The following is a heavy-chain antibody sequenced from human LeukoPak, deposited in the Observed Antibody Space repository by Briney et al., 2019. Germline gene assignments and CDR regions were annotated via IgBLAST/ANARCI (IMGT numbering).Heavy chain of an antibody. CDR2: INHSGST. V-gene: IGHV4-34*01. CDR3: ARRPYGSGRGWFDP. Sequence: SETLSLTCAVYGESFSGYYWSWIRQPPGKGLEWIGEINHSGSTNYNPSLKSRVTISVDTSKNQFSLKLSSVTAADTAVYYCARRPYGSGRGWFDPWGQGTLVTVSS. CDR1: GESFSGYY. J-gene: IGHJ5*02. D-gene: IGHD3-10*01.